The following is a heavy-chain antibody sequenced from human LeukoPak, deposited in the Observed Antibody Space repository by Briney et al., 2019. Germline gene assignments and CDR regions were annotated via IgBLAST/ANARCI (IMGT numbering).Heavy chain of an antibody. CDR1: GGSISSYY. Sequence: SETLSLTCTVSGGSISSYYWSWIRQPPGKGLEWIGYIYYSGGTNYNPSLKSRVTISVDTSKNQFSLKLSSVTAADTAVYYCARAIRYQLLSDYWGQGTLVTVSS. CDR3: ARAIRYQLLSDY. J-gene: IGHJ4*02. D-gene: IGHD2-2*01. CDR2: IYYSGGT. V-gene: IGHV4-59*01.